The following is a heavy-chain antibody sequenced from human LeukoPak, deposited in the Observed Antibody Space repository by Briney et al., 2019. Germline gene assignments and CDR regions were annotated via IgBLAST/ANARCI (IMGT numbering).Heavy chain of an antibody. CDR2: IKEDGSEK. D-gene: IGHD2-15*01. CDR3: ARQKAVVVVAATPDEDYGDYVDYYYYMDV. CDR1: GFTFSRYW. V-gene: IGHV3-7*01. J-gene: IGHJ6*03. Sequence: PGGSLRLXCAASGFTFSRYWMSWVRQAPGKGLEWVANIKEDGSEKYYVDSVKGRLTISRDNAKNSLSLQIKSLRAEDTAVYYCARQKAVVVVAATPDEDYGDYVDYYYYMDVWGKGTTVTVSS.